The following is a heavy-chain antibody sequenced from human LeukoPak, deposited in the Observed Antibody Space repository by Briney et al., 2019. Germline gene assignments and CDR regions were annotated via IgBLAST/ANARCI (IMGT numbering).Heavy chain of an antibody. J-gene: IGHJ4*02. V-gene: IGHV1-2*06. CDR1: GGTFSSYA. Sequence: GASVKVSCKASGGTFSSYAISWVRQAPGQGLEWMGRINPNSGGTNYAQKFQGRVTMTRDTSISTAYMELSRLRSDDTAVYYCARPRVLWFGGDYYFDYWGQGTLVTVSS. D-gene: IGHD3-10*01. CDR2: INPNSGGT. CDR3: ARPRVLWFGGDYYFDY.